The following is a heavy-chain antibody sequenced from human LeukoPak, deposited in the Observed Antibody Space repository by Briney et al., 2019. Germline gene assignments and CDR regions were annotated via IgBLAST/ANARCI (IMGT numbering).Heavy chain of an antibody. CDR2: IYHSGST. V-gene: IGHV4-38-2*02. CDR3: ARASGSYVNDY. Sequence: SETLSLTCTVSGYSISSGYYWGWIRQPPGKGLEWIGSIYHSGSTYYNPSLKSRVTISVDTSKNQFSLKLSSVTAADTAVYYCARASGSYVNDYWGQGTLVTVSS. J-gene: IGHJ4*02. D-gene: IGHD1-26*01. CDR1: GYSISSGYY.